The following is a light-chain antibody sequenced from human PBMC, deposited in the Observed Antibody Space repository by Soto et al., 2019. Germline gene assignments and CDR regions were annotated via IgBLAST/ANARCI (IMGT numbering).Light chain of an antibody. Sequence: EIVMTQSPATLSVSPGERATLSCRASQGVSSNLAWYQQKPGQAPRLLIYGASTRATGIPARFSGSGSGTEFTLTISSLQSEDFAVYYCQQYNNWPRTFGQGT. V-gene: IGKV3-15*01. CDR3: QQYNNWPRT. CDR2: GAS. CDR1: QGVSSN. J-gene: IGKJ1*01.